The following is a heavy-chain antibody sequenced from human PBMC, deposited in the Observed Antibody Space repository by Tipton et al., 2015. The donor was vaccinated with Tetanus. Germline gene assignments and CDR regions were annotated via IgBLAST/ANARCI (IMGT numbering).Heavy chain of an antibody. V-gene: IGHV3-7*01. CDR1: GFTFSNYW. CDR3: ARANLNDFGDYSGLAH. CDR2: IDQAGSDK. Sequence: QLVQSGGGLIQPGGSLRLSCVASGFTFSNYWMSWVRQAPGKGLEWVANIDQAGSDKYYVDSVKGRFTISRDNAKNSLFLQMDGLRAEDTAVYFCARANLNDFGDYSGLAHWGQGTLVTVSS. D-gene: IGHD4-17*01. J-gene: IGHJ4*02.